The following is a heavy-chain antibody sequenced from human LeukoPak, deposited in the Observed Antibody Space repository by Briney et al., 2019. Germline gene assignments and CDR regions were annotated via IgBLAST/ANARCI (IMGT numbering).Heavy chain of an antibody. CDR2: ISGSGGST. CDR3: ARGQGYSGYDKIPRGYYFDY. D-gene: IGHD5-12*01. J-gene: IGHJ4*02. V-gene: IGHV3-23*01. CDR1: GFTFSSYA. Sequence: GGSLRLSCAASGFTFSSYAMSWVRQAPGKGLEWVSAISGSGGSTYYADSVKGRFTISRDNSKNTLYLQMNSLRAEDTAVYYCARGQGYSGYDKIPRGYYFDYWGQGTLVTVSS.